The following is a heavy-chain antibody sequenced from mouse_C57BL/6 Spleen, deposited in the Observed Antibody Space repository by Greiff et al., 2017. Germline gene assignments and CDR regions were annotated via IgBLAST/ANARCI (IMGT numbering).Heavy chain of an antibody. V-gene: IGHV1-82*01. D-gene: IGHD1-1*01. Sequence: VKLQESGPELVKPGASVKISCTASGYAFSSSWMNWVKQRPGKGLEWIGRIYPGDGDTNYNGKFKGKATLTADKSSSTAYMQLSSLTSEDSAVYFCARRDYYGSSSFAYWGQGTLVTVSA. CDR1: GYAFSSSW. CDR2: IYPGDGDT. CDR3: ARRDYYGSSSFAY. J-gene: IGHJ3*01.